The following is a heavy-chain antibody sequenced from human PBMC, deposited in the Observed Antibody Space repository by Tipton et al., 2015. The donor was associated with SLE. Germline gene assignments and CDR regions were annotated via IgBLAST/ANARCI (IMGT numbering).Heavy chain of an antibody. V-gene: IGHV4-61*02. CDR2: IYNSGIT. CDR3: VKSVVVVSPRDYYYYMDV. D-gene: IGHD2-15*01. Sequence: TLSLTCTVSGDSFSSGSSSWNWVRQPAGKGLEWIGLIYNSGITNYNPSLQSRVTISVDMSKNQFSLRLSSVTAADTGVYYCVKSVVVVSPRDYYYYMDVWGKGTTVTVSS. CDR1: GDSFSSGSSS. J-gene: IGHJ6*03.